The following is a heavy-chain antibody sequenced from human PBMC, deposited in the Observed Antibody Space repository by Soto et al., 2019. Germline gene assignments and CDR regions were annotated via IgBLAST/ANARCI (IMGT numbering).Heavy chain of an antibody. Sequence: QVQLVQSGAEVKKPGASVKISCRASGYTFTNYYIHWVRQAPGQGLEWLGIINPFNPTGTSTNYAQKFQGRVTLTMDTSTSTVYMELSGLRSEDTAMFYCARDLAAGDHSGQGTLVIVSS. J-gene: IGHJ4*02. CDR1: GYTFTNYY. D-gene: IGHD6-13*01. CDR2: INPFNPTGTST. CDR3: ARDLAAGDH. V-gene: IGHV1-46*01.